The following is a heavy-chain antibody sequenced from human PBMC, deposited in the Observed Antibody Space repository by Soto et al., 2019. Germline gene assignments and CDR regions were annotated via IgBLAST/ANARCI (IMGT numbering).Heavy chain of an antibody. Sequence: HPGGSLRLSCAASGFTFGSYGMHWVRQAPGKGLEWVAVISYDGSNKYYADSVKGRFTISRDNSKNTLYLQMNSLRAEDTAVYYCAKSPGMYYYDSSGYYNYDYWGQGTLVTVSS. CDR3: AKSPGMYYYDSSGYYNYDY. CDR1: GFTFGSYG. CDR2: ISYDGSNK. D-gene: IGHD3-22*01. J-gene: IGHJ4*02. V-gene: IGHV3-30*18.